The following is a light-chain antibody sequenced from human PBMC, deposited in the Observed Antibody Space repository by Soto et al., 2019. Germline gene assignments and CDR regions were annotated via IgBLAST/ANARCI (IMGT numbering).Light chain of an antibody. CDR2: EVS. Sequence: QSVLTQPPSASGSPGQSVTISCTGTSSDIGAYNYVSWYQQHPGKAPKLMIHEVSKRPSGVPDRFSGSKSGNTASLTVSGLQAEDEADYYCSSYAGRNGSWVFGGGTKLTVL. V-gene: IGLV2-8*01. CDR1: SSDIGAYNY. J-gene: IGLJ3*02. CDR3: SSYAGRNGSWV.